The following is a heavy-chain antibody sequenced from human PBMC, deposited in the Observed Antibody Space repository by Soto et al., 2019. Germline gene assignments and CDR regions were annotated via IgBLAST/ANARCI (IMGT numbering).Heavy chain of an antibody. CDR1: GGTFSSYA. J-gene: IGHJ6*02. CDR2: SILIFGTA. CDR3: ARAPGTGTNWNYSDGMDV. V-gene: IGHV1-69*01. Sequence: QVQLVQSGAEVKKPGSSVKVSCKASGGTFSSYAISWVRQAPGQGLEWMGGSILIFGTANYAQKFQGRVTITADECTSTAYMGLSSRRSEDTAGYYCARAPGTGTNWNYSDGMDVWCQGATVTVSS. D-gene: IGHD1-1*01.